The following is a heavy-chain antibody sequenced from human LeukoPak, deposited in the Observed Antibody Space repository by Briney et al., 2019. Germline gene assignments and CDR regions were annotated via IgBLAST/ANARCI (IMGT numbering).Heavy chain of an antibody. J-gene: IGHJ4*02. CDR1: GFTFSSYS. Sequence: PPGGSLRLSCAASGFTFSSYSMNWVRQAPGKGLEWVSYISSGSSNIYYTDSVRGRFTISRDNAKNSLYLQMNSLRAEDTAVYYCASQMGRNTQVYWGQGTLVTVSS. D-gene: IGHD2/OR15-2a*01. CDR2: ISSGSSNI. CDR3: ASQMGRNTQVY. V-gene: IGHV3-48*01.